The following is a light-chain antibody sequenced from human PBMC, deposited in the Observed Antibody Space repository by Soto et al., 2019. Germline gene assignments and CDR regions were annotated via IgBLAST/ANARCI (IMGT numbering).Light chain of an antibody. Sequence: EVVMTQSPATLSVSPLERAPLSCRASQSVSSNLAWYQQKPGQAPRLVFHSATTRANAFPSRFSASGSGTDFTLTSSGLQPEDFALYYCQVYGILPWTFGQGTKVDIK. CDR1: QSVSSN. V-gene: IGKV3D-15*02. CDR2: SAT. CDR3: QVYGILPWT. J-gene: IGKJ1*01.